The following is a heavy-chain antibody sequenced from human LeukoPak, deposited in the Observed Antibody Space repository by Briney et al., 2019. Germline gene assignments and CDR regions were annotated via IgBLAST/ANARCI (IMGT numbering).Heavy chain of an antibody. V-gene: IGHV3-21*01. D-gene: IGHD3-22*01. CDR3: ARDYYDSSHLDY. CDR2: IGSSSSYI. CDR1: GFTFSSYS. Sequence: PGGSLRLSCAASGFTFSSYSMNWVRQAPGKGLEWVSSIGSSSSYIYYADSAKGRFTISRDNAKNSLYLQMNSLRAEDTAVDYCARDYYDSSHLDYWGQGTLVTVSS. J-gene: IGHJ4*02.